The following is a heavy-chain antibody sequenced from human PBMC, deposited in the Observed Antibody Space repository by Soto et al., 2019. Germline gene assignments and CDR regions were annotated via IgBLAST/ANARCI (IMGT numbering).Heavy chain of an antibody. V-gene: IGHV1-18*04. Sequence: AAVKVSCKASGYTFTSYGISWVRQAPGQGLEWMGWNSAYNGNTNYAQKLQGRVTMTTDTSTSTAYMELRSLRSDDTAVYYCARVPYSSSGQPLDYWGQGTLVTGS. J-gene: IGHJ4*02. CDR2: NSAYNGNT. CDR3: ARVPYSSSGQPLDY. D-gene: IGHD6-6*01. CDR1: GYTFTSYG.